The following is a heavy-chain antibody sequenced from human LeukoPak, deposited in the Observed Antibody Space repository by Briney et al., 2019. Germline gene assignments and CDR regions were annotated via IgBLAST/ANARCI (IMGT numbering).Heavy chain of an antibody. CDR3: ARGYVLLWFGELSDAFDI. V-gene: IGHV3-21*01. CDR1: GFTFSNYN. D-gene: IGHD3-10*01. J-gene: IGHJ3*02. Sequence: PGGSLRLSCAASGFTFSNYNMNWVRQAPGKGLEWVSSISRRSSYIYYADSVKGRFTISRDNAKNSLYLQMNSLRAEDTAVYYCARGYVLLWFGELSDAFDIWGQGTMVTVSS. CDR2: ISRRSSYI.